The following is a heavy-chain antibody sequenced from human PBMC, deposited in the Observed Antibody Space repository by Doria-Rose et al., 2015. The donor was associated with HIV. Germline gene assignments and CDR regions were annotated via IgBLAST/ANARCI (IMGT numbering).Heavy chain of an antibody. J-gene: IGHJ4*02. CDR3: ARIKSSRWYHKYYFDF. CDR2: ILSDDDR. D-gene: IGHD6-13*01. V-gene: IGHV2-26*01. Sequence: QITLKVSGPVLVKPTETLTLTCTVSGVSLSSPGMGVSWIRQPPGKALEWLANILSDDDRSYLTSLKSRLTISRGTSKSQVVLTMTDMDPVDTATYYCARIKSSRWYHKYYFDFWGQGTLVIVSA. CDR1: GVSLSSPGMG.